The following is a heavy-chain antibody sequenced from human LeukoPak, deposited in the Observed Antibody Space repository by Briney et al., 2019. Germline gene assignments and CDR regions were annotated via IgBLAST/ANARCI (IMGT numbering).Heavy chain of an antibody. V-gene: IGHV4-4*02. CDR2: IYHGGAI. D-gene: IGHD4-17*01. CDR1: GXSITSNHW. CDR3: ATYLYGDYGYYYFDY. Sequence: SETLSLTCAVSGXSITSNHWWSWARQAPGEVLEWIGEIYHGGAITYNPSLKGRVTMSVDKSKNEFSLSLRSVTAADTAVYYCATYLYGDYGYYYFDYWGPGTLVTVSA. J-gene: IGHJ4*02.